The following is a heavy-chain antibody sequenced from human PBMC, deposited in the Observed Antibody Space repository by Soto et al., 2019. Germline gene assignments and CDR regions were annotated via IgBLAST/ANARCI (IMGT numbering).Heavy chain of an antibody. J-gene: IGHJ4*02. D-gene: IGHD3-3*01. Sequence: GGSLRLSCAASGFTFSSYGMHWVRQAPGKGLEWVAVISYDGSNKYYADSVKGRFTISRDNSKNTLYLQMNSLRAEDTAVYYCANERFLALLLSLISWGQGTLVIVSS. CDR1: GFTFSSYG. CDR3: ANERFLALLLSLIS. CDR2: ISYDGSNK. V-gene: IGHV3-30*18.